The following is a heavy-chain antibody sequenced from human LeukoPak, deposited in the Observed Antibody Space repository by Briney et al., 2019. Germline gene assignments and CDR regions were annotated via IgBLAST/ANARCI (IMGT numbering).Heavy chain of an antibody. CDR3: ARGGSQVYYDFWSGYYLHFDY. V-gene: IGHV1-8*03. CDR1: GYTFTSYD. D-gene: IGHD3-3*01. Sequence: GASVKVSCKASGYTFTSYDINWVRQATGQGLEWMGWMNPNSGNTGYAQKFQGRVTITRNTSISTAYMELSSLRSEDTAVYYCARGGSQVYYDFWSGYYLHFDYWGQGTLVTVSS. J-gene: IGHJ4*02. CDR2: MNPNSGNT.